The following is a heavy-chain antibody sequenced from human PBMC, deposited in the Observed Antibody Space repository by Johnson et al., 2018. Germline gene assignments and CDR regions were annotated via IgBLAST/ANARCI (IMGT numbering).Heavy chain of an antibody. CDR2: ISGSGGST. Sequence: VQLVESGGGLVQPGGSLRLSCAASGFTFSSYAMSWVRQAPGKGLEWVSAISGSGGSTYYADSGKGRFTIPSDNSKHTLSMKMNIRRAGDTAGYYWAKRYATVEGTAMVHRYYYSYMDVWGKGTTVTVSS. CDR1: GFTFSSYA. V-gene: IGHV3-23*04. J-gene: IGHJ6*03. D-gene: IGHD5-18*01. CDR3: AKRYATVEGTAMVHRYYYSYMDV.